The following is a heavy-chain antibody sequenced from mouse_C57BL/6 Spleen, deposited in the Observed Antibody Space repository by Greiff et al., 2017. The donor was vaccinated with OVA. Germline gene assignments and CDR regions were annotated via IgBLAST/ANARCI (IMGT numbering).Heavy chain of an antibody. J-gene: IGHJ4*01. CDR3: ARGVTTWRYAMDY. CDR2: IDPSDSET. CDR1: GYTFTSYW. D-gene: IGHD2-2*01. V-gene: IGHV1-52*01. Sequence: QVQLQQPGAELVRPGSSVKLSCTASGYTFTSYWMHWVKQRPIQGLEWIGNIDPSDSETHYNQKFKDKATLTVDKSSSTAYMQLSSLTSEDSAVYYCARGVTTWRYAMDYWGQGTSVTVSS.